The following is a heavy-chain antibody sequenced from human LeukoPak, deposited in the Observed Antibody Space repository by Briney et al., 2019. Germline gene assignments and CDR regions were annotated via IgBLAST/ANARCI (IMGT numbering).Heavy chain of an antibody. J-gene: IGHJ4*02. D-gene: IGHD3-10*01. V-gene: IGHV4-59*01. Sequence: ASETLSLTCSVSGGPITEYYWSWIRHPPGKGLEWVGHIYYTGATNYSPSLKSRVTISVDTSKSQFSLRLSSVTAGDTAVYYCARGVWSLHSGVSIDSWGQGTLVTVSS. CDR2: IYYTGAT. CDR3: ARGVWSLHSGVSIDS. CDR1: GGPITEYY.